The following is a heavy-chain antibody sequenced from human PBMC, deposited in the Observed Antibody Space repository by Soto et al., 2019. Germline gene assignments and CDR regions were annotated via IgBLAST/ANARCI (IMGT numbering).Heavy chain of an antibody. CDR1: GFSLSTSGVG. CDR3: AHNLVAGTSWFDP. J-gene: IGHJ5*02. Sequence: QITLKESGPTLVKPTQTLTLTCTFSGFSLSTSGVGVVWIRQPPGKALEWLGIIYWDDDKRYSPSLKSRLTXTXDXXKSPVVLTMTNMDPVDTGTYYCAHNLVAGTSWFDPWGQGTLVTVSS. CDR2: IYWDDDK. D-gene: IGHD6-19*01. V-gene: IGHV2-5*02.